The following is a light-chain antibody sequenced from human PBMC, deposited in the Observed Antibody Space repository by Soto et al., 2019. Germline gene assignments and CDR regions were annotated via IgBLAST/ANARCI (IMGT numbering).Light chain of an antibody. CDR2: NNN. CDR3: AAWDDSLNGPDVA. V-gene: IGLV1-44*01. Sequence: QSVLTQPPSASGTPGQRVTLSCSGCRSNIGSNTVNWYQQVPGTAPKLLIYNNNQRPSGVPDRFSASKSGTSASLAISGLQSEDEAEYFCAAWDDSLNGPDVAFGGGTKLTVL. CDR1: RSNIGSNT. J-gene: IGLJ2*01.